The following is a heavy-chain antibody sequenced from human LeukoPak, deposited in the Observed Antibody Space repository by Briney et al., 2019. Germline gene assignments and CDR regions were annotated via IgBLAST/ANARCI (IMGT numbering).Heavy chain of an antibody. Sequence: SGGSLRLSCAASGFTFSSYAMHWVRQAPGKGLEWVAVISYDGSNKYYADSVKGRFTISRDNSKNTLYLQMNRLRAEDTAVYYCARGGAQSPPYYDFWSGHFDYWGQGTLVTVSS. CDR1: GFTFSSYA. CDR2: ISYDGSNK. V-gene: IGHV3-30*04. D-gene: IGHD3-3*01. CDR3: ARGGAQSPPYYDFWSGHFDY. J-gene: IGHJ4*02.